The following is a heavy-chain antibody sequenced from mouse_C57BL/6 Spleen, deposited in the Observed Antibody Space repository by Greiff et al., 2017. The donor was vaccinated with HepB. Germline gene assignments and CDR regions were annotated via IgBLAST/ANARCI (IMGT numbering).Heavy chain of an antibody. V-gene: IGHV1-52*01. CDR1: GYTFTSYW. Sequence: QVQLQQPGAELVRPGSSVKLSCKASGYTFTSYWMHWVKQRPLQGLEWIGNIYPSDSEPHYNQKFKDKAPLTVDKSSSTAYMQRSSLTSEDSAVSYCARGTTSSFDYWGQGTTLTVSS. D-gene: IGHD1-1*01. CDR3: ARGTTSSFDY. CDR2: IYPSDSEP. J-gene: IGHJ2*01.